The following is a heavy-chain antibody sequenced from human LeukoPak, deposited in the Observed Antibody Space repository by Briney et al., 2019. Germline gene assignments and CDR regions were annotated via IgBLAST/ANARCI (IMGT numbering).Heavy chain of an antibody. CDR1: SGSISSSNW. V-gene: IGHV4-4*02. Sequence: SGTLSLTCAVSSGSISSSNWWSWVRQPPGKGLEWIGEIYHSGSTNYNPSLKSRVTISVDKSKNQFSLKLSSVTAADTAVYYCASRAAAGTDYFDYWGQGTLVTVSS. D-gene: IGHD6-13*01. CDR2: IYHSGST. CDR3: ASRAAAGTDYFDY. J-gene: IGHJ4*02.